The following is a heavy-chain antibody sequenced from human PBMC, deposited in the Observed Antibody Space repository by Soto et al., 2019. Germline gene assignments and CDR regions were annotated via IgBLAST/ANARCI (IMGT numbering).Heavy chain of an antibody. Sequence: PSETLSLTCAIYVGSFSGYYWSWIRQTPGKELEWIGEINHSGSTNYNPSLKSRVTISVDTSKNQFSLKLSSVTAADTAVYYCASITGTTLTVDIWGQGTMVTVSS. CDR3: ASITGTTLTVDI. J-gene: IGHJ3*02. CDR1: VGSFSGYY. CDR2: INHSGST. V-gene: IGHV4-34*01. D-gene: IGHD1-7*01.